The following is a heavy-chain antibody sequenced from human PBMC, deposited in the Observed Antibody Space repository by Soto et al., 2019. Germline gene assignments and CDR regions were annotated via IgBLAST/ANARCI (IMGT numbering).Heavy chain of an antibody. D-gene: IGHD4-17*01. Sequence: PSETLSLTCTVSGASIITDNYFWVWIGQSPRRGLELIGSISYSGRTYDNPSLQSRVTISIDASKNQFSLKLTSVTTADTAVYYCARRRASDYGGNHHPYYFDRWGQGALVTVSS. V-gene: IGHV4-39*01. J-gene: IGHJ4*02. CDR1: GASIITDNYF. CDR2: ISYSGRT. CDR3: ARRRASDYGGNHHPYYFDR.